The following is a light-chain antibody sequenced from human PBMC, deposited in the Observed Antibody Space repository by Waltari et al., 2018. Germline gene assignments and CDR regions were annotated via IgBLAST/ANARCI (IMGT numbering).Light chain of an antibody. Sequence: DIVMTQSPLSLPVTPGDRPSISCRSSQSLLQSDGYNYLDWYIQKPGQFPQLLIYLGSNRASGVPGRVSASGSGTDFTLTISRVEAEDVGVYYCMQGLQTPTFGLGTKVEIK. CDR3: MQGLQTPT. J-gene: IGKJ1*01. CDR1: QSLLQSDGYNY. V-gene: IGKV2-28*01. CDR2: LGS.